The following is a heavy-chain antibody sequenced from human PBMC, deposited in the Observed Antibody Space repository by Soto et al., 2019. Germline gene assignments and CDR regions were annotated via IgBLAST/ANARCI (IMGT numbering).Heavy chain of an antibody. V-gene: IGHV3-33*01. CDR2: IWYDGSNK. CDR1: GFTFSSYG. J-gene: IGHJ4*02. D-gene: IGHD4-17*01. CDR3: AREDGDYLIAY. Sequence: QVQLVESGGGVVQPGRSLRLSCAASGFTFSSYGMHWVRQAPGKGLEWVAVIWYDGSNKYYADSVKGRFTISRDNSKNTLYLQMNSLRAEDTAVYYCAREDGDYLIAYWGQGTLVTVSS.